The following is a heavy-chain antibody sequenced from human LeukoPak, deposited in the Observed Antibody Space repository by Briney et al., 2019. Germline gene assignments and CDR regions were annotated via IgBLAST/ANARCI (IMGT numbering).Heavy chain of an antibody. CDR3: GRGHPGYSSSWYIPNYYYYYYMDV. J-gene: IGHJ6*03. CDR1: GYTFTSYD. Sequence: ASVKASCKASGYTFTSYDINWVRQATGQGLEWMGWMNPNSGNTDYAQKFQGRVTITRNTSISTAYMELSSLRSEDTAVYYCGRGHPGYSSSWYIPNYYYYYYMDVWGKGTTVTVSS. D-gene: IGHD6-13*01. V-gene: IGHV1-8*03. CDR2: MNPNSGNT.